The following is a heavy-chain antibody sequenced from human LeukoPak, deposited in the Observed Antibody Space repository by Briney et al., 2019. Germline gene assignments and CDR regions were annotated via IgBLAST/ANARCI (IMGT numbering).Heavy chain of an antibody. CDR1: GFTFSSHG. Sequence: GGSLRLSCAASGFTFSSHGMSWVRQAPGKGLEWVSAISAGGDHTYYADSVKGRFTISRDNSKNTLYLQMNSLRAEDTAVYYCAKGSYYDSSGSFYFDYWGQGTLVTVSS. D-gene: IGHD3-22*01. CDR3: AKGSYYDSSGSFYFDY. J-gene: IGHJ4*02. V-gene: IGHV3-23*01. CDR2: ISAGGDHT.